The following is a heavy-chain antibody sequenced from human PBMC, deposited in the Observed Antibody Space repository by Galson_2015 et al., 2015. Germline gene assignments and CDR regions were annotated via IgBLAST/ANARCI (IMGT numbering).Heavy chain of an antibody. CDR3: ARHRVHCSGGSCYPVLFDY. Sequence: QSGAEVKKPGESLKISCTGSGYSFTSYWIGWVRQMPGKGLEWMGIIYPGDSDTRYSPSFQGQVTISADKSISTAYLQWSSLKASDTAMYYCARHRVHCSGGSCYPVLFDYWGQGTLVTVSS. CDR1: GYSFTSYW. V-gene: IGHV5-51*01. D-gene: IGHD2-15*01. J-gene: IGHJ4*02. CDR2: IYPGDSDT.